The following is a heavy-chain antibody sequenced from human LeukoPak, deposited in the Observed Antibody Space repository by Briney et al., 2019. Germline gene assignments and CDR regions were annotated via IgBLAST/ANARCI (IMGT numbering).Heavy chain of an antibody. Sequence: GGSLRLSCAASGFTFSDYYMSWIRQAPGKGLEWVSYISSSGSYTNYADSVKGRFTISRDNAKNSLYLQMNSLRAEDTAVYYCARALHYSNYGPYYYGMDVWGQGTTVTVSS. D-gene: IGHD4-11*01. CDR1: GFTFSDYY. CDR2: ISSSGSYT. V-gene: IGHV3-11*06. CDR3: ARALHYSNYGPYYYGMDV. J-gene: IGHJ6*02.